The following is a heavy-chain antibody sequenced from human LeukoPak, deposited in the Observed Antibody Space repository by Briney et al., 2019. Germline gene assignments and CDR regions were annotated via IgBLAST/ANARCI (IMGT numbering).Heavy chain of an antibody. CDR1: GFTFSNYA. CDR2: IIGGGGST. J-gene: IGHJ4*02. D-gene: IGHD3-10*01. V-gene: IGHV3-23*01. Sequence: GGSLRLSCAASGFTFSNYAMSWVRQAPGKGLGWGSGIIGGGGSTYYADSVKGRFTISRDNSKNTLFLQMNSLRAEDTAVYYCAKGSFQGVTPNDYWGQGTLVTVSS. CDR3: AKGSFQGVTPNDY.